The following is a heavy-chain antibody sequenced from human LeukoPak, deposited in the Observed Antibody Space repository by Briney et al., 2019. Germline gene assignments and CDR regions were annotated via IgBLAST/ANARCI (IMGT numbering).Heavy chain of an antibody. CDR1: GFTFSSYA. CDR3: ARDPFAYYDSSGYLQVLGYFDY. Sequence: PGGSLRLSCAASGFTFSSYAMHWVRQAPGKGLEWVAVISYDGSNKYYADSVKGRFTISRDNSKNTLYLQMNSLRAEDTAVYYCARDPFAYYDSSGYLQVLGYFDYWGQGTLVTVSS. D-gene: IGHD3-22*01. J-gene: IGHJ4*02. CDR2: ISYDGSNK. V-gene: IGHV3-30-3*01.